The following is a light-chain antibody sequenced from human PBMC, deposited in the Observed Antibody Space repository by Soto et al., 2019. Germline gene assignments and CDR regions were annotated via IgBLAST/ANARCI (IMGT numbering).Light chain of an antibody. V-gene: IGKV3-11*01. Sequence: EIVLTQSPATLSLSPGERATLSCRASQSVSSYLAWYQQKPGQAPRLLIYDASNRATGIPARFSGSGSGTEFTLTISSLQSEDFAVYYCQQYNNWPLTFGGGTRREIK. CDR1: QSVSSY. CDR3: QQYNNWPLT. CDR2: DAS. J-gene: IGKJ5*01.